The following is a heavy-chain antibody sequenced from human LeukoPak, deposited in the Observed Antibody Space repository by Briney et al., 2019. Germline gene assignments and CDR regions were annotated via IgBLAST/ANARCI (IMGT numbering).Heavy chain of an antibody. CDR3: ARENSSSSHYYYYYGMDV. Sequence: ASVKVSCKASGYTFTGYYMHWVRQAPGQGLEWMGWINPNSGGTNYAQKFQGRVTMTRDTSISTAYMELSRLRSDDTAVYYCARENSSSSHYYYYYGMDVWGQGITVTVSS. CDR2: INPNSGGT. CDR1: GYTFTGYY. V-gene: IGHV1-2*02. D-gene: IGHD6-6*01. J-gene: IGHJ6*02.